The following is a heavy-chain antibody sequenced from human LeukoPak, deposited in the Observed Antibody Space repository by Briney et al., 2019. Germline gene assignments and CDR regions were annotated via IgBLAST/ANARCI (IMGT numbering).Heavy chain of an antibody. CDR3: AELGVTMIGGV. CDR1: GFTFSSYW. J-gene: IGHJ6*04. D-gene: IGHD3-10*02. V-gene: IGHV3-7*01. CDR2: IKQDGSEK. Sequence: PGGSLRLSCAASGFTFSSYWMSWVRQAPGKGLEWVANIKQDGSEKYYVDSVKGRFTISRNNAKNSLYLQMNSLRAEDTAVYYCAELGVTMIGGVWGKGTTVTISS.